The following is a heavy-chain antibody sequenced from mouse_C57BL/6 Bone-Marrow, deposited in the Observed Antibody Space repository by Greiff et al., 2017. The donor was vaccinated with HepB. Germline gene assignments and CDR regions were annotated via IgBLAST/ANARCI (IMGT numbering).Heavy chain of an antibody. CDR3: ANKGNYYGSSYVAWFAY. J-gene: IGHJ3*01. Sequence: VQLQQSGPELVKPGASVKISCKASGYSFTGYYMNWVKQSPEKSLEWIGEINPSTGGTTYNQKFKAKATLTVAKSSSTAYMQLKSLTSEDSAVYYCANKGNYYGSSYVAWFAYWGQGTLVTVSA. V-gene: IGHV1-42*01. D-gene: IGHD1-1*01. CDR2: INPSTGGT. CDR1: GYSFTGYY.